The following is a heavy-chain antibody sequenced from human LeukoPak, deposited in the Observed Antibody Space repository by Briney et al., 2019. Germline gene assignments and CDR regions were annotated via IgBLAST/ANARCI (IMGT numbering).Heavy chain of an antibody. CDR1: GFTFSSYA. D-gene: IGHD3/OR15-3a*01. J-gene: IGHJ4*02. V-gene: IGHV3-30*03. CDR3: ARDVGL. Sequence: GGSLRLSCAASGFTFSSYAMHWVRQAPGKGLQWVAAISYDGSNKYYADSVKGRFTISRDNAKNTLYLQMNSLRAEGTAVYYCARDVGLWGQGTLVSVSS. CDR2: ISYDGSNK.